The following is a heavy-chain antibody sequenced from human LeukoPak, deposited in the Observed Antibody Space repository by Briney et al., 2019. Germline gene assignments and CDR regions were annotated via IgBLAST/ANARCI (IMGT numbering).Heavy chain of an antibody. CDR2: IYYSGST. CDR1: GGSISSYY. D-gene: IGHD1-1*01. Sequence: SETLSLTCTVSGGSISSYYWSWIRQPPGKGLEWIGYIYYSGSTNFNPSLNGRVSISRDTTKNLFSLRLRSVTAADTAVYFCARGRVSSSTWYSTYYYYFYMDVWGKGTTVTVSS. V-gene: IGHV4-59*01. CDR3: ARGRVSSSTWYSTYYYYFYMDV. J-gene: IGHJ6*03.